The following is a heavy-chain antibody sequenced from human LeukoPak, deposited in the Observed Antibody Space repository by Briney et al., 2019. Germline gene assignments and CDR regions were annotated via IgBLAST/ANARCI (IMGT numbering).Heavy chain of an antibody. J-gene: IGHJ5*02. Sequence: PAESLTLACAASGFTLTTYCMSWVRHLPEKGLEWVANINQDGTEKYYVDSVKGRFTISRDNSKNMLYLQMHSLRAEDTALYYCAKDPVNYDYSPNWFDPWGQGTLVTVSS. CDR2: INQDGTEK. CDR3: AKDPVNYDYSPNWFDP. D-gene: IGHD4-11*01. CDR1: GFTLTTYC. V-gene: IGHV3-7*03.